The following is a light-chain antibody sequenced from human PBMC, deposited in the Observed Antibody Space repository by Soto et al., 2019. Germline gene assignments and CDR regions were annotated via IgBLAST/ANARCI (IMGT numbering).Light chain of an antibody. V-gene: IGLV7-46*01. CDR2: DTS. CDR1: AGPVTSRHY. J-gene: IGLJ3*02. CDR3: SLSYSGVRV. Sequence: QAVVTQEPLLTVSPGGTFTLTCASSAGPVTSRHYPYWFQQKPGQAPRALIYDTSNKHPWTPARFSGSLLGGTPALILSGAQPEDEADYYCSLSYSGVRVFGGGTKVTVL.